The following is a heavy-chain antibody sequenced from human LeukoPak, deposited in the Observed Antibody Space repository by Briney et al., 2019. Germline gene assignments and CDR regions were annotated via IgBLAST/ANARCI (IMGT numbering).Heavy chain of an antibody. CDR1: GFAFSKYA. CDR3: VKAMYSDAFDV. V-gene: IGHV3-30*02. J-gene: IGHJ3*01. CDR2: VRYDGTDYK. D-gene: IGHD2-21*01. Sequence: GGSLRLSCAASGFAFSKYAMHWVRQAPGKGLDWVAYVRYDGTDYKYNAASGKGRFSIFRDNSKNTLFLDMNDLTTEDTAVYYCVKAMYSDAFDVWGQGTMVTVSS.